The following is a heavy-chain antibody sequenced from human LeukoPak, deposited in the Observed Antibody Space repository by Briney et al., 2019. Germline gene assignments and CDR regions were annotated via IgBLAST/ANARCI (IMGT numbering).Heavy chain of an antibody. CDR3: ARGARDILTGYYEYYFDY. D-gene: IGHD3-9*01. CDR1: GYTFPGYY. Sequence: ASVKVSCKASGYTFPGYYMHWVRQAPGQGLEWMGWINPNSGGTNYAQKFQGRVTMTRDTSISTAYMELSRLRSDDTAVYYCARGARDILTGYYEYYFDYWGQGTLVTVSS. J-gene: IGHJ4*02. CDR2: INPNSGGT. V-gene: IGHV1-2*02.